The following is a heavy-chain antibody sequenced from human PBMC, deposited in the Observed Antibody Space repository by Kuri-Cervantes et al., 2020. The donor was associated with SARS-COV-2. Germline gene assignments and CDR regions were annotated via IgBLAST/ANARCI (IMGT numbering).Heavy chain of an antibody. J-gene: IGHJ4*02. CDR1: GYTFTSYD. Sequence: SVKVSCKASGYTFTSYDINWVRQAAGQGLEWMGWMNPNSGNTGYVQKFQGRVTITRNTSISTAYMELSSLRSDDTAVYYCARGYCSGGSCSHFDYWGQGTLVTVSS. CDR2: MNPNSGNT. D-gene: IGHD2-15*01. V-gene: IGHV1-8*03. CDR3: ARGYCSGGSCSHFDY.